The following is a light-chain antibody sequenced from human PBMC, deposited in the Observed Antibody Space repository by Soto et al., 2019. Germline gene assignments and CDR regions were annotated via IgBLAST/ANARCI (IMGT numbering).Light chain of an antibody. CDR2: DAS. J-gene: IGKJ3*01. Sequence: DIVLTQSPDPLSLSPGERAPLSCRASPSVGPSLAWYPQKPGQAPRLVIYDASNRATGIPARFSGSGSVTDFTLTISSLEPEDFAVYYCQPRSNFFTFGPGTKVDI. V-gene: IGKV3-11*01. CDR3: QPRSNFFT. CDR1: PSVGPS.